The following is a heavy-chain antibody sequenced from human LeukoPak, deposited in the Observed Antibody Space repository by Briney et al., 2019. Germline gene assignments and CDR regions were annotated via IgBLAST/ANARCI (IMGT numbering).Heavy chain of an antibody. J-gene: IGHJ5*02. Sequence: PGGSLRLSCAASGFTFSSYGMRWVRQAPGKGLEWVAVISYDGSNKYYADSVKGRFTISRDNSKNTLYLQMNSLRAEDTAVYYCSSTSPYLDPWGQGTLVTVSS. D-gene: IGHD2-2*01. CDR3: SSTSPYLDP. V-gene: IGHV3-30*03. CDR2: ISYDGSNK. CDR1: GFTFSSYG.